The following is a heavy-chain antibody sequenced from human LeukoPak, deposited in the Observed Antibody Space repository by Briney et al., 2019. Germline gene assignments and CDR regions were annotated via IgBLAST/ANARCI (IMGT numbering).Heavy chain of an antibody. CDR3: AREGDSSGSLFYFDY. V-gene: IGHV3-33*08. Sequence: GGSLRLSCAASGFTFSSYWMSWVRQAPGKGLEWVAVIWYDGSNKYYADSVKGRFTISRDNSKNTLYLQMNSLRAEDTAVYYCAREGDSSGSLFYFDYWGQGTLVTVSS. D-gene: IGHD3-22*01. CDR1: GFTFSSYW. CDR2: IWYDGSNK. J-gene: IGHJ4*02.